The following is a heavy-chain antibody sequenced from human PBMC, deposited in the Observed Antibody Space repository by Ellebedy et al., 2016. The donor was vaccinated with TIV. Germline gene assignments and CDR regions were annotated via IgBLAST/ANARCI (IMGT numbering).Heavy chain of an antibody. J-gene: IGHJ4*02. D-gene: IGHD1-1*01. CDR1: GYTFTGYY. CDR2: INPNSGGT. Sequence: AASVKVSCKASGYTFTGYYMHWVRQAPGQGLEWMGWINPNSGGTNYAQKFQGRVTMTRDTSISTAYMELSRLRSDDTAVYYCARGPIELERRVASGGVDYWGQGTLVTVSS. CDR3: ARGPIELERRVASGGVDY. V-gene: IGHV1-2*02.